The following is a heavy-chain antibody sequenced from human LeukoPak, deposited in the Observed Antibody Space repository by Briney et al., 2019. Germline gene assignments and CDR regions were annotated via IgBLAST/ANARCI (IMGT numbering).Heavy chain of an antibody. D-gene: IGHD6-19*01. J-gene: IGHJ4*02. CDR1: GFTFSSYS. CDR3: ASDRIAVAGIPNY. V-gene: IGHV3-21*01. Sequence: GSLRLSCAASGFTFSSYSMNWVRKAPGKGLEWVSSITSSSNYIYYADSVKGRFTISRENAKNSLYLQMNSLRAEDTAVYYCASDRIAVAGIPNYWGQGTLVTVSS. CDR2: ITSSSNYI.